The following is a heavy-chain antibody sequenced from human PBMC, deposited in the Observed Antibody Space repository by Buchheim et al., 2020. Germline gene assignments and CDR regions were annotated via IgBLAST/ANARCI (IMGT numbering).Heavy chain of an antibody. V-gene: IGHV1-46*01. J-gene: IGHJ4*02. CDR2: INPDSGYT. CDR3: ARAQPTTPHLEY. CDR1: GYTFANYY. Sequence: QVQLVQSGAEVKKPGASVRVSCKASGYTFANYYMHWVRQAPGQGLEWMGVINPDSGYTTYARQPQGRVPLTRDTSTSTVYMELSSLRSEDTAFYYCARAQPTTPHLEYWGQGTL. D-gene: IGHD1-7*01.